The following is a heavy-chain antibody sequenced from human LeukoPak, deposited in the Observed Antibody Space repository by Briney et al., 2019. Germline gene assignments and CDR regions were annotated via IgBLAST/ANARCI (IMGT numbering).Heavy chain of an antibody. CDR1: GYTFTGYY. J-gene: IGHJ4*02. V-gene: IGHV1-2*02. Sequence: GASVKVSCKASGYTFTGYYMHWVRQAPGQGLEWMGWINPNSGGTNYAQKFQGRVTMTRDTSISTAYMELSRLRSDDTAVYYCAKAGPDTAVAGHKPFDYWGQGTLVTVSS. CDR3: AKAGPDTAVAGHKPFDY. CDR2: INPNSGGT. D-gene: IGHD6-19*01.